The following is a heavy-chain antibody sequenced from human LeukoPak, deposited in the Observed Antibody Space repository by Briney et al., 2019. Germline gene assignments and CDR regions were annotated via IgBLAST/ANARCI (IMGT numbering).Heavy chain of an antibody. CDR1: GFTFSSYG. CDR2: ISSSSSYI. J-gene: IGHJ4*02. V-gene: IGHV3-21*01. CDR3: ARDGIAAAAYYFDY. D-gene: IGHD6-13*01. Sequence: GGSLRLSCAASGFTFSSYGMNWVRQAPGKGLEWVSSISSSSSYIYYADSVKGRFTISRDNAKNSLYLQMNSLRAEDTAVYYCARDGIAAAAYYFDYWGQGTLVTVSS.